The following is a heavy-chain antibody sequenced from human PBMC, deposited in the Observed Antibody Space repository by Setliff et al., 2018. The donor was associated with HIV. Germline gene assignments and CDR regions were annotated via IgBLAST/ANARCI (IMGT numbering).Heavy chain of an antibody. D-gene: IGHD2-2*01. CDR1: GYTFTSYD. CDR3: VVPAATGAPDALDI. V-gene: IGHV1-8*02. J-gene: IGHJ3*02. CDR2: MNPNSGCT. Sequence: ASVKVSCKASGYTFTSYDINWVRRATGQGLEWMGWMNPNSGCTGYAQKFQGRITMTRNTSLSTAYMDLLGLRSEDTAVYYCVVPAATGAPDALDIWGQGTMVTVSS.